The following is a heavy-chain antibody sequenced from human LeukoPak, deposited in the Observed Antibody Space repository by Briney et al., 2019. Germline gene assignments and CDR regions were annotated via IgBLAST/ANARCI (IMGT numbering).Heavy chain of an antibody. CDR2: ISSSGSTI. V-gene: IGHV3-48*03. J-gene: IGHJ6*02. Sequence: PGGSLRLSCAASGFTFSYYEMNWVRQAPGKGLEWVSYISSSGSTIYYAGSVKGRFTISRDNAKNSLYLQMDSLRAEDTAVYYCARDQSTYGDYGMDVWGQGTTVTVSS. CDR3: ARDQSTYGDYGMDV. D-gene: IGHD4-17*01. CDR1: GFTFSYYE.